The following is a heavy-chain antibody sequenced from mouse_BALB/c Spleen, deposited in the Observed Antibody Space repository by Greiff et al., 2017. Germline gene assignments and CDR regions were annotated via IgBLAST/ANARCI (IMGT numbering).Heavy chain of an antibody. J-gene: IGHJ4*01. CDR3: VRLPDYYGSSSMDY. CDR2: IRSKSNNYAT. Sequence: EVQGVESGGGLVQPKGSLKLSCAASGFTFNTYAMNWVRQAPGKGLEWVARIRSKSNNYATYYADSVKDRFTISRDDSQSMLYLQMNNLKTEDTAMYYCVRLPDYYGSSSMDYWGQGTSVTVSS. CDR1: GFTFNTYA. D-gene: IGHD1-1*01. V-gene: IGHV10-1*02.